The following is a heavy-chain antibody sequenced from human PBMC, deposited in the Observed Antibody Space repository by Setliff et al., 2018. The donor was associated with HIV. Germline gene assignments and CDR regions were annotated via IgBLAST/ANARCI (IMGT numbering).Heavy chain of an antibody. CDR1: GYTFADHF. CDR3: STNKWPMIRGVTAFDH. CDR2: VDPENGKT. J-gene: IGHJ4*02. Sequence: ASVKVSCKASGYTFADHFVYWVQQAPGKGLVYMGRVDPENGKTIYAEKFQGRLTITADTSTDTGYMELSSLTSHDTALYYCSTNKWPMIRGVTAFDHWGPGTLVTVSS. V-gene: IGHV1-69-2*01. D-gene: IGHD3-10*01.